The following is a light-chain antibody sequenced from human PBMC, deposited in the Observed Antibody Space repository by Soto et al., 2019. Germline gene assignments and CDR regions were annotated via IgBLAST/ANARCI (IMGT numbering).Light chain of an antibody. Sequence: QSALTQPPSASGSPGQSVTISCTGTSSDVGGYNSVSWYQQHPGKAPKLMISEVSKRPSGVPDRFSASKSDNTASLIVSGLQAEDEAHYYCSSYAGSKNLVFGGGTKVTVL. CDR3: SSYAGSKNLV. CDR2: EVS. V-gene: IGLV2-8*01. CDR1: SSDVGGYNS. J-gene: IGLJ2*01.